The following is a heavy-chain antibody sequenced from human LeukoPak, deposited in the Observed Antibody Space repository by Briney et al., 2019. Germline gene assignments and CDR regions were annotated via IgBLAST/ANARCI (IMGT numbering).Heavy chain of an antibody. D-gene: IGHD6-19*01. J-gene: IGHJ4*02. Sequence: SESLSLTCIVSGYSVDSGYFWGWIRQPPGKGLEWIGNIHHSGTTYYNPSLKSRVTISVDTSKNQFSLTLSSVTAADTAFYYCARDLGSGWSPGYWGQGTLVTVSS. V-gene: IGHV4-38-2*02. CDR3: ARDLGSGWSPGY. CDR2: IHHSGTT. CDR1: GYSVDSGYF.